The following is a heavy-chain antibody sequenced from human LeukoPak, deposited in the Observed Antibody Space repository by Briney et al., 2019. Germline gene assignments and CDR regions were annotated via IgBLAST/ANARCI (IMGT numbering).Heavy chain of an antibody. V-gene: IGHV4-59*01. CDR1: GGSISSYY. D-gene: IGHD3-22*01. CDR3: ARAPYYYDSSGYYPFDY. Sequence: SETLSLTCTVSGGSISSYYWSWIRQPPGKGLEWIGYIYYSGSTNYNPSLKSRVAISVDTSKNQFSLKLSSVTAADTAVYYCARAPYYYDSSGYYPFDYWGQGTLVTVSS. J-gene: IGHJ4*02. CDR2: IYYSGST.